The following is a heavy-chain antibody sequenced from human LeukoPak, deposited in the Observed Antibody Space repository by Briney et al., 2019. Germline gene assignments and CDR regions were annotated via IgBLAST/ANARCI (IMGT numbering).Heavy chain of an antibody. CDR1: GYTFSDYY. V-gene: IGHV1-18*04. J-gene: IGHJ4*02. CDR2: SSAYNGNT. Sequence: ASVKVSCKASGYTFSDYYMNWVRQAPGQGLEWMGWSSAYNGNTNYAQKLQGRVTMTTDTSTSTAYMELRSLRSDDTAVYYCARGSYFDYWGQGTLVTVSS. CDR3: ARGSYFDY.